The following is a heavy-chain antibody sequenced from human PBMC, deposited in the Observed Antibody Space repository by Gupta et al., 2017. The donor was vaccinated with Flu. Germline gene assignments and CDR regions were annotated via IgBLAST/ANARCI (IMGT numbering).Heavy chain of an antibody. CDR1: GFIFSDHG. J-gene: IGHJ4*02. D-gene: IGHD5-24*01. CDR2: IWHDGRNK. CDR3: AREGVRDGYKHMDY. V-gene: IGHV3-33*01. Sequence: QVQLVESGGGVVRPGRSLRLSCAASGFIFSDHGMHWVRQAPGKGLEWVAVIWHDGRNKYYSDSVKGRFTISRDTSKNTLYLQMNSLRAEDTAVYHCAREGVRDGYKHMDYWGQGTLVTVSS.